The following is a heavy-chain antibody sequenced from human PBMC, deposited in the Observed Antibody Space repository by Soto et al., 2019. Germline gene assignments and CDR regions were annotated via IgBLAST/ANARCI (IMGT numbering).Heavy chain of an antibody. CDR1: GFTFGGYA. J-gene: IGHJ2*01. CDR2: ISGGGGAT. Sequence: EVQLLESGGGLLQPGGSLRLSCAASGFTFGGYAMNWVRQAPGKGLEWVSGISGGGGATFYTDSVKGRFTISRDNSWNTVYLQMNSGRTEVTPVYFCGRKSEGSVTVTGNWYFHLWGRGTLVTVSP. CDR3: GRKSEGSVTVTGNWYFHL. V-gene: IGHV3-23*01. D-gene: IGHD4-17*01.